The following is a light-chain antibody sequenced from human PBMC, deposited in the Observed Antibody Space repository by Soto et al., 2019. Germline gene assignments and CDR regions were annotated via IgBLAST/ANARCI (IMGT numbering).Light chain of an antibody. CDR2: WAS. CDR1: QSVLFSSNNKNY. CDR3: QEYYSSPWT. V-gene: IGKV4-1*01. Sequence: DIVMTQSPDSLAVSLGERATFNCKSSQSVLFSSNNKNYLAWYQQKPGQAPKLLISWASTRESGVPDRFSGSGSGTDFTLTISSMQAEDVAVYYCQEYYSSPWTFGQGTKVEIK. J-gene: IGKJ1*01.